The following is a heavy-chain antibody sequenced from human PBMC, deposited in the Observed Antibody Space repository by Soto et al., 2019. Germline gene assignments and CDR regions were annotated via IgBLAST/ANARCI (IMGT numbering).Heavy chain of an antibody. Sequence: QLQLQESGPGLVKPSETLSLTCTVSGGSISSSSYYWGWIRQPPGKGLEWIGSIYYSGSTYYNPTLKSRVTISVDPSKNQFSLKLSSVTAADTAVYYCASRYYYDSSGYSPPYYFDYWGQGTLVTVSS. J-gene: IGHJ4*02. V-gene: IGHV4-39*01. D-gene: IGHD3-22*01. CDR1: GGSISSSSYY. CDR2: IYYSGST. CDR3: ASRYYYDSSGYSPPYYFDY.